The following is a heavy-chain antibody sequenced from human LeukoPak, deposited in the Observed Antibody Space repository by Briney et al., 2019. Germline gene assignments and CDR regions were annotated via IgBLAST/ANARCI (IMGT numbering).Heavy chain of an antibody. J-gene: IGHJ4*02. CDR3: ARGGGYLYYFDY. CDR2: INHSGST. D-gene: IGHD5-12*01. CDR1: GGSFSGYY. Sequence: SETLSLTCAVYGGSFSGYYWSWIRQPPGKGLEWIGEINHSGSTNYNPSLKSRVTISVDTSKNQFSLKLSPVTAADTAVYYCARGGGYLYYFDYWGQGTLVTVSS. V-gene: IGHV4-34*01.